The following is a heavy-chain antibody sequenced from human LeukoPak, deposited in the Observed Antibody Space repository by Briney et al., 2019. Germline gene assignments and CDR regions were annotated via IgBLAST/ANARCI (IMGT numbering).Heavy chain of an antibody. Sequence: SETLSLTCAVYGGSFSDYYWSWIRQPPGKGLEWIGYTYNSGSTNYNPSLKSRLTISVDSSKNQFSLKLNSVTAADTAVYYCAKGGGWDAFDIWGQGTMVTVSS. D-gene: IGHD6-19*01. J-gene: IGHJ3*02. CDR3: AKGGGWDAFDI. V-gene: IGHV4-59*08. CDR2: TYNSGST. CDR1: GGSFSDYY.